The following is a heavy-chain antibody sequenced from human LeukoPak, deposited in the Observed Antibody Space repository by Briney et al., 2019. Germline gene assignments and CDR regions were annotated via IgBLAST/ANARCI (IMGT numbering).Heavy chain of an antibody. CDR1: GGSISSSSYY. V-gene: IGHV4-39*01. D-gene: IGHD6-6*01. CDR2: IYYSGST. CDR3: ARLSSSSWSYWFDP. J-gene: IGHJ5*02. Sequence: PSETLSLTCTVSGGSISSSSYYWGWIRQPPGKGLEWIGSIYYSGSTYYNPSLKSRVTISVDTSKNQLSLKLSSVTAADTAVYYCARLSSSSWSYWFDPRGQGTLVTVSS.